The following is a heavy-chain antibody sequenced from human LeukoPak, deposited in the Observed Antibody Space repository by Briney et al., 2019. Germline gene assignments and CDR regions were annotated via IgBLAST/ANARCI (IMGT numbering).Heavy chain of an antibody. CDR2: ISSSSSTI. D-gene: IGHD5-12*01. Sequence: GGSLRLSCAASGFTFSSYEMNWVRQAPGKGLEWVSYISSSSSTIYYADSEKGRFTISRDNAKNSLYLQMNSLRAEDTAVYYCARGSIVATLDYWGQGTLVTVSS. CDR3: ARGSIVATLDY. CDR1: GFTFSSYE. V-gene: IGHV3-48*03. J-gene: IGHJ4*02.